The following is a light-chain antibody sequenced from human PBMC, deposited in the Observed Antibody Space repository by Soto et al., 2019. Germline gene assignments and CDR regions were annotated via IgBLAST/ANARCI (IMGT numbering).Light chain of an antibody. Sequence: QSVLTQPPSASGTPGKRVTISCSGSGSSIGTNTVNWYRQLPGTAPKLLIYGDNQRPSGVPDRFSGSKSGTSASLAISGLQSEDEAEYYCAAWDGSLNNVLFGGGTHLTVL. J-gene: IGLJ2*01. CDR3: AAWDGSLNNVL. CDR1: GSSIGTNT. V-gene: IGLV1-44*01. CDR2: GDN.